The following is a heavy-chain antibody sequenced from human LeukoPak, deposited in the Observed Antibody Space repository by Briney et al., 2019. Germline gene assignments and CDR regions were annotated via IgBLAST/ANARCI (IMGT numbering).Heavy chain of an antibody. CDR3: ARVWNYHDSSGYLEYFQE. Sequence: ASVKVSCKASGYTFTGYYMHWVRQAPGQGLEWVGWINPNSGGTKYAQKFQGRVTMTRDTSISTAYMELSSLRSDDAAVYYCARVWNYHDSSGYLEYFQEWGQGTLVTVSS. J-gene: IGHJ1*01. CDR2: INPNSGGT. V-gene: IGHV1-2*02. CDR1: GYTFTGYY. D-gene: IGHD3-22*01.